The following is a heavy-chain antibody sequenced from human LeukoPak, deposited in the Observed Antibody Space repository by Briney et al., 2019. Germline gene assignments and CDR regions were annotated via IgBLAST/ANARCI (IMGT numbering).Heavy chain of an antibody. D-gene: IGHD2-2*01. CDR1: GYTFTGYY. Sequence: ASVKVSCKASGYTFTGYYMHWVRQAPGQGLEWMGWINPNSGGTNYAQKFQGRVTMTRDTSISAVYMELSSLRSEDTAVYYCARDNQGCSSTSCYWGGGGDYWGQGTLVTVSS. CDR3: ARDNQGCSSTSCYWGGGGDY. CDR2: INPNSGGT. J-gene: IGHJ4*02. V-gene: IGHV1-2*02.